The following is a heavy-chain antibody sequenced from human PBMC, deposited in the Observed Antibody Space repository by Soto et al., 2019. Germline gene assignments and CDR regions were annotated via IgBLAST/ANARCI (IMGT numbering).Heavy chain of an antibody. CDR2: IYHSGST. CDR3: ARVPDR. V-gene: IGHV4-30-2*01. J-gene: IGHJ5*02. D-gene: IGHD2-2*01. CDR1: GVSISSGGYS. Sequence: TSETLSLTCAVSGVSISSGGYSWSWIRQPPGNGLEWIGYIYHSGSTYYNPSLKSRVTISVDRSKNQFSLKLSSVTAADTAVYYCARVPDRWGQGTLVTVSS.